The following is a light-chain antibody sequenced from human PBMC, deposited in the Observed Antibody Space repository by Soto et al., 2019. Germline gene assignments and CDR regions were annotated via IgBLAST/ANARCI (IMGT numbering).Light chain of an antibody. J-gene: IGKJ2*01. Sequence: EIVMTQSPATLSVSPGERATLSCRASQSVSSNLAWYQQKPGQAPRLLIYGASTRATGIPARFSGSGSGTEFTLTICSLQSEDFEVYYCQQYNNWPPTTFGQGTKLEIK. CDR1: QSVSSN. CDR3: QQYNNWPPTT. V-gene: IGKV3-15*01. CDR2: GAS.